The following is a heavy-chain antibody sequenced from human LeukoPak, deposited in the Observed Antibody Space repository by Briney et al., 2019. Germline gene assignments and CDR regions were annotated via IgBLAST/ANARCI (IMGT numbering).Heavy chain of an antibody. J-gene: IGHJ4*02. V-gene: IGHV3-30*18. CDR1: GFTFSTYA. Sequence: GGSLRLSCAASGFTFSTYAMSWVRQAPGKGLEWVAVISYVGNNKYHTDSVKGRFTISRDNSKNTLYLQMNSLRAEDTAVYYCAKDLSTGAADYYFDYWGQGTLVTVSS. D-gene: IGHD1-26*01. CDR2: ISYVGNNK. CDR3: AKDLSTGAADYYFDY.